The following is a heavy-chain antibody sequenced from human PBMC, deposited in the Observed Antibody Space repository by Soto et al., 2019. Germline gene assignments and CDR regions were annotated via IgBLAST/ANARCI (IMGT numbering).Heavy chain of an antibody. Sequence: QVQLQESGPGLVKPSETLSLTCTVSGGSISGYYWSWIRQPPGKGLEWIGYISYSGSTNYNPSLKSRLTLSLDTSKNQFSLKLSSVTAADTAVYYCARGWGEAFDYWGQGTLVTVSS. CDR1: GGSISGYY. CDR2: ISYSGST. CDR3: ARGWGEAFDY. V-gene: IGHV4-59*01. D-gene: IGHD3-16*01. J-gene: IGHJ4*02.